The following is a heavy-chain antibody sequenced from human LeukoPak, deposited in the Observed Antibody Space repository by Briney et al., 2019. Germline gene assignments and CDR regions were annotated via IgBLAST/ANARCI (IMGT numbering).Heavy chain of an antibody. Sequence: SQTLSLACTVFGGSISSGDYYWSWLRQHPGKGLEWIGYIYYSGSTYYNPSLKSRATISLDTSKKQFSLKLSSVTAADTAVYYCARAYLELRAAYYYGMDVWGQGTTVTVSS. CDR3: ARAYLELRAAYYYGMDV. D-gene: IGHD1-7*01. J-gene: IGHJ6*02. CDR2: IYYSGST. CDR1: GGSISSGDYY. V-gene: IGHV4-31*03.